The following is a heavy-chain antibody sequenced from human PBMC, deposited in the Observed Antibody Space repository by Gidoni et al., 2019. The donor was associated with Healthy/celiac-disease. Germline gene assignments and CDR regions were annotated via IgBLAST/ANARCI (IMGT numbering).Heavy chain of an antibody. V-gene: IGHV4-34*01. Sequence: QVPLLQWGAGLLKPSETLSLTCAVSGGSFSGYYWSWIRQPPGKGREWIGEINHSGSTNYNPSLKSRVTISVDTSKNQFSLKLSSVTAADTAVYYCARITGYCSSTSCPKDWFDPWGQGTLVTVSS. CDR2: INHSGST. D-gene: IGHD2-2*01. CDR1: GGSFSGYY. J-gene: IGHJ5*02. CDR3: ARITGYCSSTSCPKDWFDP.